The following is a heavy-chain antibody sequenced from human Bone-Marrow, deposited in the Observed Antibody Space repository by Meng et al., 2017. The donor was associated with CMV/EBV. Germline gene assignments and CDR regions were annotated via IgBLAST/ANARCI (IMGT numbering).Heavy chain of an antibody. Sequence: SETLSLTCTVSAGSISSYYWSWIRQPPGNGLEWIGYLYYSGSTNYNPSLKSRVTISVDTYKNQFSLKLTSVTAADTAVYYCARALYYYDSSGYYSGYFDYWGQGTLVSVSS. CDR2: LYYSGST. CDR3: ARALYYYDSSGYYSGYFDY. D-gene: IGHD3-22*01. CDR1: AGSISSYY. V-gene: IGHV4-59*01. J-gene: IGHJ4*02.